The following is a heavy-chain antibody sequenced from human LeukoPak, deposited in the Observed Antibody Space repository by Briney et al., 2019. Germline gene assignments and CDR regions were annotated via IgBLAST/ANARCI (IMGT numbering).Heavy chain of an antibody. J-gene: IGHJ4*02. V-gene: IGHV3-30*02. CDR2: IRYDGSNK. Sequence: GGSLRLSCAASGFTFSSYGMHWVRQAPGKGLEWVAFIRYDGSNKYYADSVKGRFTISRDDFKNTLHLQMNSLRAEDTAVYYCAREVDSSSWFFDYWGQGTLVTVSS. CDR1: GFTFSSYG. D-gene: IGHD6-13*01. CDR3: AREVDSSSWFFDY.